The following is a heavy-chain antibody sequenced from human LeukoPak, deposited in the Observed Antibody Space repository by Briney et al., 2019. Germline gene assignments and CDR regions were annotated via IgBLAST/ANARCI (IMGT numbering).Heavy chain of an antibody. Sequence: GGSLRLSCAGSGFTFSSYEMNWVRQAPGKGLEWVSYIGTSDSSTYYADSVKGRFTISRDNAKNSLYLQMNSLRAEDTAVYYCARDQVPFDYWGHGTLVTVSS. V-gene: IGHV3-48*03. CDR1: GFTFSSYE. CDR2: IGTSDSST. J-gene: IGHJ4*01. CDR3: ARDQVPFDY.